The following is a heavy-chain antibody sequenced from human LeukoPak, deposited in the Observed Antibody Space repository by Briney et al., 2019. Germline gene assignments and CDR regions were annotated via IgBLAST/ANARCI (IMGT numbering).Heavy chain of an antibody. CDR2: IWYDGSNK. CDR1: GFTFSSYG. V-gene: IGHV3-33*01. J-gene: IGHJ4*02. CDR3: AGDGGSYSYDY. D-gene: IGHD1-26*01. Sequence: GGSLRLSCAASGFTFSSYGMHWVRQAPGKGLEWVAVIWYDGSNKYYADSVKGRFTISRDNSKNTLYLQMNSLRAEDTAVYYCAGDGGSYSYDYRGQGTLVTVSS.